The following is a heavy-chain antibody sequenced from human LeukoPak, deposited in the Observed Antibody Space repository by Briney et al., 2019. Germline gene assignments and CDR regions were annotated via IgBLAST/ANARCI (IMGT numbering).Heavy chain of an antibody. Sequence: PSETLSFTCTVSGYSISSGYLWGWIRQPPGKGLEWIGSTYHGGTTYSNPSLKSRVIISEDTSKNQFSLKLSSVTAADTAVYYCARGSGDWTYYFDYWGQGTLVTVSS. V-gene: IGHV4-38-2*02. CDR1: GYSISSGYL. CDR2: TYHGGTT. J-gene: IGHJ4*02. D-gene: IGHD2-21*02. CDR3: ARGSGDWTYYFDY.